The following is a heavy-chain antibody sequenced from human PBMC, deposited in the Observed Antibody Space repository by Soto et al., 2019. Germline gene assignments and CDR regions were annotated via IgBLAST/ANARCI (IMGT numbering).Heavy chain of an antibody. CDR3: ATSYGSGYRAFDY. V-gene: IGHV1-69*02. J-gene: IGHJ4*02. CDR1: GDTFSFYS. Sequence: QVQVVQSGAEVKRPGSSVKVSCKASGDTFSFYSINWVRQAPGLGLEWMGRVNPILSLSNYAQRFQGRVTRTADKSTSNAYMVISSLRSEDTAIYYCATSYGSGYRAFDYWGQGAQVTVSS. D-gene: IGHD3-10*01. CDR2: VNPILSLS.